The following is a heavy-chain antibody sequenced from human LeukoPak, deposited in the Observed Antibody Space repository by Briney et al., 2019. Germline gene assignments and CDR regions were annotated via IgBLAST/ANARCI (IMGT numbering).Heavy chain of an antibody. CDR2: ISSSSSYI. CDR3: ARGGVVTVATDY. Sequence: PGGSLRLSCAASGFTFSSYSMNWVRQAPGKGLEWVSSISSSSSYIYYADSVKGRFTISRDNAKNSLYLQMNSLRAEDTAVYYCARGGVVTVATDYWGQGTQVTVSS. D-gene: IGHD3-3*01. V-gene: IGHV3-21*01. CDR1: GFTFSSYS. J-gene: IGHJ4*02.